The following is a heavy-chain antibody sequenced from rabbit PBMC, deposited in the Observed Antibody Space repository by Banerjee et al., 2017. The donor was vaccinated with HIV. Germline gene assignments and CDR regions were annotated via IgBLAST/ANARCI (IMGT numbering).Heavy chain of an antibody. D-gene: IGHD8-1*01. CDR3: ASHVGSTYFNL. V-gene: IGHV1S45*01. Sequence: QQQLEESGGDLVKPGASLTLTCTASGIDFSSSYWICWVRQAPGKGLEWIGCIYTGSGSTYYASWAKVRFTISKTSSTSVTLQMTSLTAADTATYFCASHVGSTYFNLWGPGTLVTVS. CDR1: GIDFSSSYW. CDR2: IYTGSGST. J-gene: IGHJ4*01.